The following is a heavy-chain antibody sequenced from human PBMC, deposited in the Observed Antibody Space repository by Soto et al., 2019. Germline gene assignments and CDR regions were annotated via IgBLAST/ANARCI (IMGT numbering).Heavy chain of an antibody. D-gene: IGHD2-2*01. CDR2: ISASNGNT. CDR1: GGTFSSYA. Sequence: ASVKVSCKASGGTFSSYAISWVRQAPGQGLEWMGWISASNGNTNYAQNLQDRVTMTTDTSTTTAYMELRSLRSDDTAVYYCARERHTYMTGCYGVDYWGQGTLVTVS. J-gene: IGHJ4*02. CDR3: ARERHTYMTGCYGVDY. V-gene: IGHV1-18*01.